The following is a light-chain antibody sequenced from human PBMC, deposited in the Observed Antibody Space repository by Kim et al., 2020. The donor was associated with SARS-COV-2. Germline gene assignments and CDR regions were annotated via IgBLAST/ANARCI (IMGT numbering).Light chain of an antibody. J-gene: IGKJ2*01. CDR1: QSVSSSY. CDR3: QQYGSSPYT. CDR2: GAS. Sequence: LSPGERTTLSCRSSQSVSSSYLAWYQQKPGQAPRLLIYGASSRATGIPDRFSGSGSGTDFTLTISRLEPEDFAVYYCQQYGSSPYTFGQGTKLEI. V-gene: IGKV3-20*01.